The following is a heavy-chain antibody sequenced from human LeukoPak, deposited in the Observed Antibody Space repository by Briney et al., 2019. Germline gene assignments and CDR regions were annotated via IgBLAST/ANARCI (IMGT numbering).Heavy chain of an antibody. CDR1: GYTLTELS. D-gene: IGHD1-26*01. CDR3: ASRLDNSGSYYGYFQH. Sequence: ASVKVSCKVSGYTLTELSMHWVRQAPGKGLEWMGGFDPEDGETIYAQKFQGRVTMTEDTSTDTAYMELSSLRSEDTAAYYCASRLDNSGSYYGYFQHWGQGTLVTVSS. CDR2: FDPEDGET. V-gene: IGHV1-24*01. J-gene: IGHJ1*01.